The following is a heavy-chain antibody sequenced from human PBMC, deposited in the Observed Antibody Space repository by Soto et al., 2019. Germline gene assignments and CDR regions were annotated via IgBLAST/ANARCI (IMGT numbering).Heavy chain of an antibody. J-gene: IGHJ4*02. Sequence: PSETLSLTCTVSGGSISSDDYYWSWIRQPPGKGLEWIGYIYYTGRTSYNPSLRDRLTISVDTSKSHFSLRLSSVTAADTAVYFCARDRANTPDYFDHWGQGTLVTVSS. CDR3: ARDRANTPDYFDH. CDR2: IYYTGRT. V-gene: IGHV4-30-4*01. CDR1: GGSISSDDYY.